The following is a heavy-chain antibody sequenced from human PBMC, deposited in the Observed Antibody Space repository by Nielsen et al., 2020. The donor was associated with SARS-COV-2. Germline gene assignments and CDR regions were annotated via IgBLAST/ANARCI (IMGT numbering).Heavy chain of an antibody. CDR2: ISSSGSTI. J-gene: IGHJ6*02. CDR3: ARHSLHYDILTGYYNDGMDV. CDR1: GFTFSSYE. V-gene: IGHV3-48*03. Sequence: GESLKISCAASGFTFSSYEMNWVRQAPGKGLEWVSYISSSGSTIYYADSVKGRFTISRDNAKNSLYLQMNSLRAEDTAVYYCARHSLHYDILTGYYNDGMDVWGQGTTVTVSS. D-gene: IGHD3-9*01.